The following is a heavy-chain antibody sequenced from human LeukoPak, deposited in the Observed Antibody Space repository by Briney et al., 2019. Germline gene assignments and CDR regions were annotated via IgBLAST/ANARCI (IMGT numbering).Heavy chain of an antibody. D-gene: IGHD3-16*01. CDR2: ISGSGGST. J-gene: IGHJ1*01. V-gene: IGHV3-23*01. Sequence: GGSLRLSCAASGFTYSRNGMTWVRQAPGKGLEWVSAISGSGGSTYYTDSVKGRFTISRDNSKNTVSLQMNSLRGDDTAVYYCAKDDAWGRYKDWGQGTLVTVSS. CDR1: GFTYSRNG. CDR3: AKDDAWGRYKD.